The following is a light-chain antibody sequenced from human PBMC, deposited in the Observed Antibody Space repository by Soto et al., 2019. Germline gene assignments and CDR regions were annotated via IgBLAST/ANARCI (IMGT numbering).Light chain of an antibody. CDR2: RND. CDR1: SSNIGNYY. Sequence: QSVLTQPPSASGTPGQRVTISCSGSSSNIGNYYVYWYQQLPGTAPKLLINRNDQRPSGVPDRFSGSKSGTSASLAISGLRSEDEADYYCAAWDDRLSGQVFGGGTKLTVL. CDR3: AAWDDRLSGQV. V-gene: IGLV1-47*01. J-gene: IGLJ2*01.